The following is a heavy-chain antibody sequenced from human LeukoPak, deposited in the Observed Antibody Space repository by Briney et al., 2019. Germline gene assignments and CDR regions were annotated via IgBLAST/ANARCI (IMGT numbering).Heavy chain of an antibody. D-gene: IGHD3-10*01. J-gene: IGHJ4*02. Sequence: SETLSLTCSVSGGSINSHYWSWIRQPPGKRPEWIGYIFNTGNTNYNPSLASRVTMSVDTSRAQFFLRLSPVTAADTAIYYCASRPADTTWYGVFDYWSQGTLVTVSS. CDR3: ASRPADTTWYGVFDY. V-gene: IGHV4-59*11. CDR2: IFNTGNT. CDR1: GGSINSHY.